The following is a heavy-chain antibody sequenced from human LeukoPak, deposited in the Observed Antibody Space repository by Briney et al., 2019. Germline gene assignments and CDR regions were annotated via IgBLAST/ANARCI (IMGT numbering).Heavy chain of an antibody. CDR3: ASSRGYDVGGYFDY. CDR1: GYTFTTYT. J-gene: IGHJ4*02. V-gene: IGHV1-3*01. D-gene: IGHD5-12*01. CDR2: INAGNDNT. Sequence: ASVKVSCKASGYTFTTYTIHWVRQAPGQRLEWMGWINAGNDNTKYSQKFQDRVTITRDTSASTAYMELSSLRSEDTAVYYCASSRGYDVGGYFDYWGQGTLVSVSS.